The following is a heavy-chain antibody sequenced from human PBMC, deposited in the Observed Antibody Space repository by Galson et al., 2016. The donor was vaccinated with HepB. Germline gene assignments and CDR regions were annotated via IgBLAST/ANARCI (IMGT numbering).Heavy chain of an antibody. CDR2: INYSGNT. V-gene: IGHV4-39*01. Sequence: TLSLTCTVSGGSISSRNYYWGWIRQPPGKGLEWIGSINYSGNTYYNPSLKSRVTMSIDTSKNQFSLRLSFVTAADTAVYYCARVAWYQYGSGSYDYWGQGTLVSVSS. CDR3: ARVAWYQYGSGSYDY. J-gene: IGHJ4*02. CDR1: GGSISSRNYY. D-gene: IGHD3-10*01.